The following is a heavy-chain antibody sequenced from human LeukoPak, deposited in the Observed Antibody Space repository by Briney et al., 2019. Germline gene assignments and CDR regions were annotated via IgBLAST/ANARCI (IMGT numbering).Heavy chain of an antibody. V-gene: IGHV4-39*01. CDR1: GGSISSSTYY. Sequence: SETLSLTCTVSGGSISSSTYYWGWIRQPPGKGLEWIGSIYYSGSTYYNPSLKSRVTISVDTSKNQFSLKLTSVTAADTAVYYCATDVVRGFYWGQGTLVTVPS. D-gene: IGHD3-10*01. CDR3: ATDVVRGFY. J-gene: IGHJ4*02. CDR2: IYYSGST.